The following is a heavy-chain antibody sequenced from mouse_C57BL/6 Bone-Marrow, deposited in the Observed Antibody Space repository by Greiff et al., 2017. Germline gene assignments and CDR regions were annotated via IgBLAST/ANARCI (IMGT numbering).Heavy chain of an antibody. V-gene: IGHV1-76*01. Sequence: VQLQQSGAELVRPGASVKLSCKASGYTFTDYYINWVKPRPGQGLEWIARIYPGSGNTYYNEKFKGKATLTAEKSSSTAYMQLSSLTSEDSAVYFCARRGSSGTFDYWGQGTTLTVSS. CDR3: ARRGSSGTFDY. CDR2: IYPGSGNT. D-gene: IGHD3-2*02. J-gene: IGHJ2*01. CDR1: GYTFTDYY.